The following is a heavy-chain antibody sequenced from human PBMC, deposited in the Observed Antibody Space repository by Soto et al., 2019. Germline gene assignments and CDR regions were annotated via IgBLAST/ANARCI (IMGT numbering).Heavy chain of an antibody. CDR3: ARIVVGATVDL. D-gene: IGHD1-26*01. V-gene: IGHV4-59*01. Sequence: SETLSLTCTVSGGSISSNYWSWIRQPPGKGLEWIGHIFHSGSTTYNPSLKSRVTMSVDTSKNQFSLNLSSVTAAGTAVYFCARIVVGATVDLWGQGSLVTVSS. J-gene: IGHJ5*02. CDR2: IFHSGST. CDR1: GGSISSNY.